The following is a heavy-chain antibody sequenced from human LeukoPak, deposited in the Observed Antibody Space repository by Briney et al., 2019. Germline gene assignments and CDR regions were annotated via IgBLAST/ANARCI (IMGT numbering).Heavy chain of an antibody. V-gene: IGHV4-34*01. CDR2: INHSGST. J-gene: IGHJ4*02. CDR1: GGSFSGYY. CDR3: ASNEYSSSSSPFDY. Sequence: PSETLSLTCAVYGGSFSGYYWSWIRQPPGKGLEWIGEINHSGSTNYNPSLKSRVTISVDTSKNQFSLKLSSVTAADTAVYYCASNEYSSSSSPFDYWGQGTLVTVSS. D-gene: IGHD6-6*01.